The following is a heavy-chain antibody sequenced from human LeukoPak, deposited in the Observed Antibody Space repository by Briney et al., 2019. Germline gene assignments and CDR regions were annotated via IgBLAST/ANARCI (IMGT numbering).Heavy chain of an antibody. Sequence: GGSLRLSCAVSGFTFSTYWMSWVRQAPGKGLEWVANIRQDGGAKYYVDSVRGRFTISRDNAKNSLYLQMNSLRAEDTGVYYCATSSDAPVNMWGQGTLVTVSS. J-gene: IGHJ4*02. CDR1: GFTFSTYW. D-gene: IGHD2-2*01. V-gene: IGHV3-7*01. CDR3: ATSSDAPVNM. CDR2: IRQDGGAK.